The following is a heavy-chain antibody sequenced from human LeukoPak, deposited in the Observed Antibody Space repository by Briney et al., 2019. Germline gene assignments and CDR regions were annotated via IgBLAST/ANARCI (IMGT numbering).Heavy chain of an antibody. CDR3: AKVIGPYWYFDL. V-gene: IGHV3-23*01. Sequence: GGSLRLPCAASGFTFSSYAMSWVRQAPGKGLEWVSAISGSGGSTYYADSVKGRFTISRDNSKNTLYLQMNSLRAEDTAVYYCAKVIGPYWYFDLWGRGTLVTVSS. CDR2: ISGSGGST. J-gene: IGHJ2*01. CDR1: GFTFSSYA.